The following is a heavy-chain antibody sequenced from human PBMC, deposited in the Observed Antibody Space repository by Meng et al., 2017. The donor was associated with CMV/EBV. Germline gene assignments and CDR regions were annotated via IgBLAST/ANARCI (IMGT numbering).Heavy chain of an antibody. Sequence: GGSLRPSWKRSGYTFTSYWIGWVRQMPGKGVGWMWIIYPGDSDTRYRPSFQGQVTISANKSITTAYLQWSSLKASDPAMYYCARQVDSRSFDYWGQGTLVTVSS. J-gene: IGHJ4*02. CDR3: ARQVDSRSFDY. D-gene: IGHD6-13*01. CDR2: IYPGDSDT. CDR1: GYTFTSYW. V-gene: IGHV5-51*01.